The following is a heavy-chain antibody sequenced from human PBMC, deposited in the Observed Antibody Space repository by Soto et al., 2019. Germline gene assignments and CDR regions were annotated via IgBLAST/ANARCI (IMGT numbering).Heavy chain of an antibody. J-gene: IGHJ6*02. CDR3: ARDYGDYVNLNYGMDV. V-gene: IGHV3-30-3*01. Sequence: QAQLVESGGGVVQPGGSLRLSCAASGFTFSSYAISWVRQAPGKGLEWVALISYDGSNKYYADSVKGRFTISRDNSKNTLYVQMNSLRAEDTAVYYCARDYGDYVNLNYGMDVWGQGTTVTVSS. CDR2: ISYDGSNK. CDR1: GFTFSSYA. D-gene: IGHD4-17*01.